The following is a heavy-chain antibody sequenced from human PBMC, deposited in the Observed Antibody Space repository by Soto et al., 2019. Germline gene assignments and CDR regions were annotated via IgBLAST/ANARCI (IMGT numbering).Heavy chain of an antibody. Sequence: GASVKVSCKASGGTFSSYAISWVRQATGQGLEWMGGIIPIFGTANYAQKFQGRVTITADESTSTAYMELSSLRSEDTAVYYCAKRPHYYDSSGYYVSWFAPWGQGTLVTVSS. J-gene: IGHJ5*02. CDR2: IIPIFGTA. V-gene: IGHV1-69*13. D-gene: IGHD3-22*01. CDR3: AKRPHYYDSSGYYVSWFAP. CDR1: GGTFSSYA.